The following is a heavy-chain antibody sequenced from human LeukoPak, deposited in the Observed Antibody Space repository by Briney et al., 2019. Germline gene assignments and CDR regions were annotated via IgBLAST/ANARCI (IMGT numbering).Heavy chain of an antibody. Sequence: EASVKASCKASGYTFTSYGISWVRQAPGQGLEWMGWISAYNGNTNYAQKLQGRVTMTTDTSTSTAYMELRSLRSDDTAVYYCAREGHYYDSSGYSNRFTPFDYWGQGTLVTVSS. CDR2: ISAYNGNT. CDR3: AREGHYYDSSGYSNRFTPFDY. D-gene: IGHD3-22*01. J-gene: IGHJ4*02. V-gene: IGHV1-18*01. CDR1: GYTFTSYG.